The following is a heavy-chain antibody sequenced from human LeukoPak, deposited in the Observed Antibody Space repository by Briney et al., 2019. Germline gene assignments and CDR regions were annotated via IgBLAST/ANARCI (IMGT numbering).Heavy chain of an antibody. CDR3: ARDGYNDAFDI. Sequence: SETLPLTCTVSGGSISSYYWSWIRQPPGKGLEWIGYIYYSGSTNYNPSLKSRVTISVDTSKNQFSLKLSSVTAAGTAVYYCARDGYNDAFDIWGQGTMVTVSS. D-gene: IGHD5-24*01. CDR1: GGSISSYY. V-gene: IGHV4-59*01. J-gene: IGHJ3*02. CDR2: IYYSGST.